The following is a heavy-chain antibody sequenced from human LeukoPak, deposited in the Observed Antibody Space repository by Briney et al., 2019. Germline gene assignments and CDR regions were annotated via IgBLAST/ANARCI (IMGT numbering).Heavy chain of an antibody. CDR3: ARGEYSGSYYYFAY. CDR2: MNPNTANT. CDR1: GYTFTSYD. V-gene: IGHV1-8*01. Sequence: GASVKVSCKASGYTFTSYDTNWVRQAPRQGLEWMGWMNPNTANTGYAQKFQGRVTITRNTSISTSYMELNSLRSEDTAVYYCARGEYSGSYYYFAYWGQGTLVTVSS. D-gene: IGHD1-26*01. J-gene: IGHJ4*02.